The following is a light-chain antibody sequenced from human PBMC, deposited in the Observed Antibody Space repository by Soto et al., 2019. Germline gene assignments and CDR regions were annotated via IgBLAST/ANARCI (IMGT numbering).Light chain of an antibody. V-gene: IGKV1-5*01. CDR3: QQYSSASPT. CDR2: GAS. Sequence: DIQMTQSPSTLSASVGDRVTITCRASQSISTWLAWYLQKPGKAPKLLIYGASSLESGVPSRFSGSGSVTEFTLIIDSLQPDDFATYYCQQYSSASPTFGQGTKLEIK. J-gene: IGKJ2*01. CDR1: QSISTW.